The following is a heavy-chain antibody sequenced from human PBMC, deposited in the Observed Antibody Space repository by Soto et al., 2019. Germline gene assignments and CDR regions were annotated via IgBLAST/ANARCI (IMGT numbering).Heavy chain of an antibody. CDR2: IYYSGST. J-gene: IGHJ4*02. Sequence: PSETLSLTCTVSGGSISSYYWSWIRQPPGKGLEWIGYIYYSGSTNYNPSLKSRVTISVDTSKNQFSLKLSSVTAADSAFYYWARHAIGPLLYYFDYWGQGTLVTVSS. V-gene: IGHV4-59*08. CDR3: ARHAIGPLLYYFDY. CDR1: GGSISSYY. D-gene: IGHD2-2*01.